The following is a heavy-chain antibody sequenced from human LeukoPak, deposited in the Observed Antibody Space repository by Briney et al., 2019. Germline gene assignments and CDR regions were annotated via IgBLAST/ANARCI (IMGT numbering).Heavy chain of an antibody. J-gene: IGHJ4*02. D-gene: IGHD7-27*01. CDR3: AKGSGGNWGSPFDY. CDR1: GFKIDDYA. V-gene: IGHV3-9*01. Sequence: PARSLRLYCSASGFKIDDYAMHWLRQAPGQDLEWGLGISWNSASIGYADSVKGRFTISRDNAKDSVYLQMNSLRVEDTALYYCAKGSGGNWGSPFDYWGQGTPVTVSS. CDR2: ISWNSASI.